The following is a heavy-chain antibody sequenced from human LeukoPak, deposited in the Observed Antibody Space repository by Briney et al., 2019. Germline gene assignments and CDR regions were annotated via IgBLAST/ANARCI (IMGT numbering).Heavy chain of an antibody. CDR2: IYWDDDE. V-gene: IGHV2-5*02. Sequence: SGPTLVKPTQTLTLTCTFSGFSLSSSGVGVGWFRQPPGKALEWLALIYWDDDERYSPSLKTRVTITKDTSKNQVVLTMTNMDPVDTATYYCAHSRVGVPRDIWGQGTMVTVSS. J-gene: IGHJ3*02. D-gene: IGHD3-3*01. CDR1: GFSLSSSGVG. CDR3: AHSRVGVPRDI.